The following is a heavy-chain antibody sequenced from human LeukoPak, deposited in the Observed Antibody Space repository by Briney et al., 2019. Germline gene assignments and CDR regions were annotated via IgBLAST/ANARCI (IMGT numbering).Heavy chain of an antibody. CDR2: INQDGSGT. Sequence: HPGGSLRLSCAASGFTFSNYWMNWVRQAPGKGLEWVANINQDGSGTYYVDSVEGRFTISRDNAKNSLYLQMNSLRAEDTAVYYCAREYSSGWSHFDYWGQGTLVTVSS. CDR3: AREYSSGWSHFDY. D-gene: IGHD6-19*01. CDR1: GFTFSNYW. V-gene: IGHV3-7*01. J-gene: IGHJ4*02.